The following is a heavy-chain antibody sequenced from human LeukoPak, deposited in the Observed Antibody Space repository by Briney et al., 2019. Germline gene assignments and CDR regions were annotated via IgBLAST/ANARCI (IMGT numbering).Heavy chain of an antibody. CDR3: TTDLSPTYYYGSGSYENDY. D-gene: IGHD3-10*01. J-gene: IGHJ4*02. CDR2: IKSKTDGGTT. V-gene: IGHV3-15*01. CDR1: GFTFSSYA. Sequence: KSGGSLRLSCAASGFTFSSYAMSWVRQAPGKGLEWVGRIKSKTDGGTTDYAAPVKGRFTISRDDSKNTLYLQMNSLKTEDTAVYYCTTDLSPTYYYGSGSYENDYWGQGTLVTVSS.